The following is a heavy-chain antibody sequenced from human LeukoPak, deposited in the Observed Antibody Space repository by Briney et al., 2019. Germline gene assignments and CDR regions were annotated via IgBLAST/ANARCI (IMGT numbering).Heavy chain of an antibody. V-gene: IGHV4-38-2*02. Sequence: ASQTLSLTCTVSGYSISSGYYWGWIRQPPGKGLEWIGSIYHSGSTYYNPSLKSRVTISVDTSKKQFSLKLSSVTAADTAVYYCARDLSQYCGGDCYSVLDAFDIWGQGTMVTVSS. J-gene: IGHJ3*02. CDR2: IYHSGST. CDR3: ARDLSQYCGGDCYSVLDAFDI. D-gene: IGHD2-21*02. CDR1: GYSISSGYY.